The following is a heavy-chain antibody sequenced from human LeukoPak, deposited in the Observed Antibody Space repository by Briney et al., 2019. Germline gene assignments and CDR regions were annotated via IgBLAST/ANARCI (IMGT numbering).Heavy chain of an antibody. CDR2: ISYDGSNK. CDR3: AREEYDFWSGYYTSYYYYGMDV. CDR1: GFTLSSYA. D-gene: IGHD3-3*01. J-gene: IGHJ6*02. V-gene: IGHV3-30-3*01. Sequence: GGSLRLSCAASGFTLSSYAMSWVRQAPGKGLEWVAAISYDGSNKYYADSVKGRFTISRDNSKNTLYLQMNSLRAEDTAVYYCAREEYDFWSGYYTSYYYYGMDVWGQGTTVTFSS.